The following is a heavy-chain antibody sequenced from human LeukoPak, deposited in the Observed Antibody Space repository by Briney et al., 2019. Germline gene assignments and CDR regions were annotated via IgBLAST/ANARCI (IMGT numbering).Heavy chain of an antibody. V-gene: IGHV4-59*01. CDR3: ARGRRRPTYFDY. CDR2: IYYSGST. J-gene: IGHJ4*02. CDR1: GGSISSYY. Sequence: SETLSLTCTVSGGSISSYYWSWIRQPPGKGLEWIGYIYYSGSTNYNPSLKSRVTISIDMSKNQFSLKLSSVTAADTAVYYCARGRRRPTYFDYWGQGTLVTVSS.